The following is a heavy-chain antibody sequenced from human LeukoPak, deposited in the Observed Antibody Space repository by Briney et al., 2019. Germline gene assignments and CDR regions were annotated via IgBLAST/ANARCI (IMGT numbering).Heavy chain of an antibody. Sequence: SETLSLTCTVSGGSISSYYWSWIRQPPGKGLEWIGYIYTSGSTNYNPSLKSRVTISVDTSKNQFSLKLSSVTAADTAVYYCARLRRGGDWYFDLWGRGTLVTVSS. V-gene: IGHV4-4*09. CDR2: IYTSGST. CDR1: GGSISSYY. J-gene: IGHJ2*01. CDR3: ARLRRGGDWYFDL. D-gene: IGHD1-26*01.